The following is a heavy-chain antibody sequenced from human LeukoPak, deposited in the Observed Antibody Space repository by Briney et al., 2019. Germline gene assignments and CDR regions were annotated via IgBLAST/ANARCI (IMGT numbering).Heavy chain of an antibody. V-gene: IGHV4-34*01. D-gene: IGHD3-10*01. CDR2: INHSGST. CDR1: GGSFSGYY. J-gene: IGHJ4*02. Sequence: SETLSLTCAVYGGSFSGYYWSWISQPPGKGMEWIGEINHSGSTNYNPSLKSRVTISVDTSKNQFSLKLSSVTAADTAVYYCARVYGSGSYYTSFYYFDYWGQGTLVTVSS. CDR3: ARVYGSGSYYTSFYYFDY.